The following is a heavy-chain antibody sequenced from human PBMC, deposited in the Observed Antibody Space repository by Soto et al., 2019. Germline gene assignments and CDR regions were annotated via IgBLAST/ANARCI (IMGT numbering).Heavy chain of an antibody. D-gene: IGHD3-10*01. CDR3: ARDLRMVRGVIRY. CDR2: ISGSGGNT. J-gene: IGHJ4*02. Sequence: PGGSLRLSCAASGFTFSNYGMTWVRQAPGKGLEWVSTISGSGGNTYYADSMKGRFTISRDNSKNTLYLQMNDLRAEDTAVYYCARDLRMVRGVIRYWGQGTLVTVSS. CDR1: GFTFSNYG. V-gene: IGHV3-23*01.